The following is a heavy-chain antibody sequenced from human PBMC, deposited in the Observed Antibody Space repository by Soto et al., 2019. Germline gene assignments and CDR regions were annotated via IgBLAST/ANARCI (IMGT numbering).Heavy chain of an antibody. CDR2: IYPGDSDT. D-gene: IGHD5-18*01. Sequence: GESLKISCKGSGYSFTSYWIGWVRQMPGKGLEWMGIIYPGDSDTRYSPSFQGQVTIPADKSISTAYLQWSSLKASDTAMYYCARRADTAMAYYFDYGGQGTLVTVSS. J-gene: IGHJ4*02. CDR3: ARRADTAMAYYFDY. V-gene: IGHV5-51*01. CDR1: GYSFTSYW.